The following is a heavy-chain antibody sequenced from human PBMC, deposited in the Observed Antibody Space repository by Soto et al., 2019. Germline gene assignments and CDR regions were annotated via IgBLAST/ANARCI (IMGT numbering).Heavy chain of an antibody. CDR3: ARDRYFYDSRGYYRTLDS. D-gene: IGHD3-22*01. CDR1: GDSFSNHY. Sequence: PSETLSLTCTISGDSFSNHYWTWIRQSPGKGLEWIGYIFHGGITDYNPSVKSRVTISIDKSRNLFSLNLTSVTAADTAVYYCARDRYFYDSRGYYRTLDSWGQGTLVTVSS. CDR2: IFHGGIT. J-gene: IGHJ5*01. V-gene: IGHV4-59*11.